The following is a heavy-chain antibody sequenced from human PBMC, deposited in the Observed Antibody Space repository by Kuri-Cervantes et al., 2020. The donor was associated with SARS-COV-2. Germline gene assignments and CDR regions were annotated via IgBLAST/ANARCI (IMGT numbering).Heavy chain of an antibody. D-gene: IGHD7-27*01. V-gene: IGHV4-39*01. J-gene: IGHJ4*02. CDR1: GGSISSSSYY. CDR2: IYYSGST. Sequence: SETLSLTCTVSGGSISSSSYYWGWIRQPPGKGLERIGSIYYSGSTYYNPSLKSRVTISVDTSKNQFSLKLSSVTAADTAVYYCARLPRALGTLDYWGQGTLVTVSS. CDR3: ARLPRALGTLDY.